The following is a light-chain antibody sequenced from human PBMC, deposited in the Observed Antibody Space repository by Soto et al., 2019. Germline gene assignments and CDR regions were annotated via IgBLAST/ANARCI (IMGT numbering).Light chain of an antibody. J-gene: IGLJ3*02. Sequence: QAVVTQSPSASASLGASVKLTCTLTSGHSRYAIAWHQQQPEKGPRYLMKVNSDGSHSKGDGIPDRFSGSSSGAERYLTISSLQSEDESAYYCQTWYTGIVVFGGGTKLTVL. CDR1: SGHSRYA. CDR2: VNSDGSH. CDR3: QTWYTGIVV. V-gene: IGLV4-69*01.